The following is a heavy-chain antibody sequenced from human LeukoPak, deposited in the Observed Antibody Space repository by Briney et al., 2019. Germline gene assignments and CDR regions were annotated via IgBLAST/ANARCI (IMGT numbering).Heavy chain of an antibody. Sequence: GGSLRLSCAASGFTFSSYEMNWVRQAPGKGLEWVSYISSSGSTIYYADSVKGRFTISRDNAKNSLYLQMNSLRAEDTAVYYCARGFPSYYDILTGYFYRNGMGVWGKGTTVTVSS. CDR3: ARGFPSYYDILTGYFYRNGMGV. D-gene: IGHD3-9*01. CDR1: GFTFSSYE. V-gene: IGHV3-48*03. CDR2: ISSSGSTI. J-gene: IGHJ6*04.